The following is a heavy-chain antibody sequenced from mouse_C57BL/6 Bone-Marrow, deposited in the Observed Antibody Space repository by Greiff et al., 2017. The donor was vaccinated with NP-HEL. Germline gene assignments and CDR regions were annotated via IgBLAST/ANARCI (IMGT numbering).Heavy chain of an antibody. V-gene: IGHV1-76*01. CDR2: IYPGSGNT. J-gene: IGHJ4*01. CDR3: ARDDYDGGYAMDY. Sequence: QVQLQQSGAELVRPGASVKLSCKASGYTFTDYYINWVKQRPGQGLEWIARIYPGSGNTYYNEKFKGKATLTAEKSSSTAYKQLSSLTSEDSAVYFCARDDYDGGYAMDYWGQGTSVTVSS. D-gene: IGHD2-4*01. CDR1: GYTFTDYY.